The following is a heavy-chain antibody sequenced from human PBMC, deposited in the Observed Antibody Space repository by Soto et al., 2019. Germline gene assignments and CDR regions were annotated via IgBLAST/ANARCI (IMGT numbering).Heavy chain of an antibody. CDR3: AKGPTELLWFKLVGGMDV. Sequence: GGSLRLSCAASGFTFSSYAMSWVRQAPGKGLEWVSAISGSGGSTYYADSVKGRFTISRDNSKNTLYLQMNSLRAEDTAVYYCAKGPTELLWFKLVGGMDVWGQGTTVTVSS. V-gene: IGHV3-23*01. J-gene: IGHJ6*02. CDR2: ISGSGGST. D-gene: IGHD3-10*01. CDR1: GFTFSSYA.